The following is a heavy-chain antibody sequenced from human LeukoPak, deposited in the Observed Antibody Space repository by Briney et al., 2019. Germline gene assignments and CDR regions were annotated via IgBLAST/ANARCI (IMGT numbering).Heavy chain of an antibody. Sequence: ASVKVSCKASGYTFTGYYMHWVRQAPGQGLEWMGWINPNSGGTNYAQKFQGWVTMTRDTSISTAYMELSRLRSDDTAVYYCARGIAVAGGYYYYGMDVRGKGTTVTVSS. D-gene: IGHD6-19*01. CDR2: INPNSGGT. CDR3: ARGIAVAGGYYYYGMDV. J-gene: IGHJ6*04. V-gene: IGHV1-2*04. CDR1: GYTFTGYY.